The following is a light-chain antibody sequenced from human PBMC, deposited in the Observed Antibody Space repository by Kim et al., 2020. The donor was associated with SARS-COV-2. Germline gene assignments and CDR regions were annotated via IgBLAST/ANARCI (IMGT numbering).Light chain of an antibody. CDR2: GKN. CDR1: SLRSYY. Sequence: ALGHTVRITCQGDSLRSYYASWYQQKPGQAPVLVIYGKNNLPSGIPDRFSGSSSGNTASLTITGAQAEDEADYYCNSRDSSGNHLVFGGGTQLTVL. CDR3: NSRDSSGNHLV. V-gene: IGLV3-19*01. J-gene: IGLJ2*01.